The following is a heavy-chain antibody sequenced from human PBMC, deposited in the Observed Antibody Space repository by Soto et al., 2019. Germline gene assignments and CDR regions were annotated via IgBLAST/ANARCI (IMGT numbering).Heavy chain of an antibody. J-gene: IGHJ4*02. CDR2: INYSGTI. Sequence: QVQLQQWGPGLLKPSETLSLTCSVNGGSFSYYYWSWIRQSPGKGLEWIGEINYSGTINFNPSLKSRVTISIDTSENQFSLTLRSVTAADTAIYYCARSFRGVSLDWGQGTLVTVSS. V-gene: IGHV4-34*02. CDR3: ARSFRGVSLD. D-gene: IGHD3-10*01. CDR1: GGSFSYYY.